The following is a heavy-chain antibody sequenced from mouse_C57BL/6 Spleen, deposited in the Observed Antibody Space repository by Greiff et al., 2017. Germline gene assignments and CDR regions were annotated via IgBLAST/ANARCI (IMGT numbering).Heavy chain of an antibody. CDR1: GYAFSSSW. CDR2: IFPGDGDT. CDR3: AREGTYDAGFDY. J-gene: IGHJ2*01. D-gene: IGHD2-3*01. V-gene: IGHV1-82*01. Sequence: QVQLKQSGPELVKPGASVKISCKASGYAFSSSWMNWVKQRPGKGLEWIGRIFPGDGDTNYNGKFKGKATLTADKSSSTAYMQLSSLTSEDSAVYFCAREGTYDAGFDYWGQGTTLTVSS.